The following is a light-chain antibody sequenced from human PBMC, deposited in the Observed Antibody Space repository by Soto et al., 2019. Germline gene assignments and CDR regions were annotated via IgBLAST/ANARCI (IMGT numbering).Light chain of an antibody. V-gene: IGKV3-15*01. J-gene: IGKJ1*01. CDR1: QSVSNN. CDR2: GAT. CDR3: QQYNNWTRT. Sequence: EVVLTQSPGTLSLSPGERATLSCRSSQSVSNNYLAWYQQKPGQAPRLLIHGATTRATGIPARFSGSGSGTEFTLTISSLQSEDFAVYYCQQYNNWTRTFGQGTKVDI.